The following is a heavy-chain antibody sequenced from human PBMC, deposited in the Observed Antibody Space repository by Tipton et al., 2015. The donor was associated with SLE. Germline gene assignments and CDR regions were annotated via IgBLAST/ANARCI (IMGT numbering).Heavy chain of an antibody. D-gene: IGHD4-17*01. J-gene: IGHJ3*02. CDR2: IYTSGST. V-gene: IGHV4-61*02. CDR1: GGSISSSSYY. CDR3: ARGSYHDYGDYGGLDAFDI. Sequence: TLSLTCTVSGGSISSSSYYWSWIRQPAGKGLEWIGRIYTSGSTNYNPSLKSRVTMSVDTSKNQFSLKLSSVTAADTAVYYCARGSYHDYGDYGGLDAFDIWGQGTMVTVSS.